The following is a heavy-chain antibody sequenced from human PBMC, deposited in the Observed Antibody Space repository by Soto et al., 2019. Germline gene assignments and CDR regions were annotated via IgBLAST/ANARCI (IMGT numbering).Heavy chain of an antibody. J-gene: IGHJ6*02. CDR1: GCTLTELS. V-gene: IGHV1-24*01. Sequence: AASVKVSCKVSGCTLTELSMHWVRQAPGKGLEWMGGFDPEDGETIYAQKFQGRVTMTEDTSTDTAYMELSSLRSEDTAVYYCATDLIFGNYDFWYGMDVWGQGTTVTVSS. CDR2: FDPEDGET. CDR3: ATDLIFGNYDFWYGMDV. D-gene: IGHD3-3*01.